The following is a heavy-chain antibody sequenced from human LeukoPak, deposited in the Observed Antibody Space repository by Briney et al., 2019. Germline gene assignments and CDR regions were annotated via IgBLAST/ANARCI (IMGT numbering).Heavy chain of an antibody. CDR2: ISGSGGIT. J-gene: IGHJ4*02. D-gene: IGHD5-12*01. V-gene: IGHV3-23*01. Sequence: GGSLRLSCAASGFTFSSYAMNWVRQAPGTGLEWVSAISGSGGITYYADSVKGRFTISRDKSKNTLYLQMNSLRAEDTAVYYCAKARGYSGYDSLDYWGQGTLVTVSS. CDR3: AKARGYSGYDSLDY. CDR1: GFTFSSYA.